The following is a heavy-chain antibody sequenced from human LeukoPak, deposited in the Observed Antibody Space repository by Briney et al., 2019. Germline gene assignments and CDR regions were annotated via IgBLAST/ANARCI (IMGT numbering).Heavy chain of an antibody. CDR1: GGTFSSYA. Sequence: ASVKVSCKASGGTFSSYAISWVRQAPGQGLEWMGGIIPIFGTANYAQKFQGRVTITADESTSTAYMELSSLRSEDTAVYYCARENYGPVTLWGQGTLVTVSS. V-gene: IGHV1-69*13. J-gene: IGHJ4*02. CDR3: ARENYGPVTL. D-gene: IGHD4-17*01. CDR2: IIPIFGTA.